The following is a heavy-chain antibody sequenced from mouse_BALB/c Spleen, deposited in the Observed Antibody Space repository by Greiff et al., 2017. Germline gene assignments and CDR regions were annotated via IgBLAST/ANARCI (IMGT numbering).Heavy chain of an antibody. J-gene: IGHJ4*01. D-gene: IGHD2-2*01. CDR3: ARGLPYYYAMDY. CDR2: IDPENGNT. Sequence: VQLQQSGAELVRPGALVKLSCKASGFNITDYYMHWVKQRPEQGLEWIGWIDPENGNTIYDPKFQGKASITADTSSNTAYLQLSSLTSEDTAVYYCARGLPYYYAMDYWGQGTSVTVSS. CDR1: GFNITDYY. V-gene: IGHV14-1*02.